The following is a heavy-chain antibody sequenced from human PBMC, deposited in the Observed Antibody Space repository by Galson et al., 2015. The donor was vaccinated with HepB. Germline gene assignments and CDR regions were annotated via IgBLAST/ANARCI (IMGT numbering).Heavy chain of an antibody. D-gene: IGHD4-17*01. CDR1: SYSINSGYY. CDR2: IFYSGKT. CDR3: AREGDYHSLDY. J-gene: IGHJ4*02. Sequence: LSLTCSVSSYSINSGYYWGWIRQPPGKGLEWIGNIFYSGKTFYNPSLKSRVTISVDTSKNQFSLRLNSVTAADTAVYFCAREGDYHSLDYWGQGILVTVSS. V-gene: IGHV4-38-2*02.